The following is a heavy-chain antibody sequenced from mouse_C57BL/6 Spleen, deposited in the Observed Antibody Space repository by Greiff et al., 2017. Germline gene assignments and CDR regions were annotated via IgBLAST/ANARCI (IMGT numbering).Heavy chain of an antibody. Sequence: DVHLVESGPGMVKPSQSLSLTCTVTGYSITSGYDWHWIRHFPGNKLEWMGYISYSGSTNYNPSLKSRISITHDTSKNHFFLKLNSVTTEDTATYYCARDRPGYYAMDYWGQGTSVTVSS. CDR2: ISYSGST. V-gene: IGHV3-1*01. CDR3: ARDRPGYYAMDY. CDR1: GYSITSGYD. J-gene: IGHJ4*01.